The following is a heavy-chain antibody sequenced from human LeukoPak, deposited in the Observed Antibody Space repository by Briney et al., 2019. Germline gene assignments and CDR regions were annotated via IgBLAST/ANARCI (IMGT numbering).Heavy chain of an antibody. CDR1: RGFISGHY. CDR2: IYCNGDT. CDR3: ARHIRLGGWFGP. J-gene: IGHJ5*02. Sequence: SETLSLTCAVSRGFISGHYWSWIRQPPGKGLEWIGYIYCNGDTNYNPSAKSRVTISLDKSKNSLSLKLTSVSAADTAIYYCARHIRLGGWFGPWGQGTLVTVSS. D-gene: IGHD3-16*01. V-gene: IGHV4-59*08.